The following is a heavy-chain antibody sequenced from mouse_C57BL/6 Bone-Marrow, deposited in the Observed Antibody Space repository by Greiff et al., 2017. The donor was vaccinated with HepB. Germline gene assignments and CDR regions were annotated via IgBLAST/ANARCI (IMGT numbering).Heavy chain of an antibody. J-gene: IGHJ4*01. D-gene: IGHD1-1*01. CDR3: ARGNTTVVARGYAMDY. CDR1: GYSITSGYY. V-gene: IGHV3-6*01. CDR2: ISYDGSN. Sequence: EVQLQESGPGLVKPSQSLSLTCSVTGYSITSGYYWNWIRQFPGNKLEWMGYISYDGSNNYNPSLKNRISITRDTSKNQFFLKLNSVTTEDTATYYCARGNTTVVARGYAMDYWGQGTSVTVSS.